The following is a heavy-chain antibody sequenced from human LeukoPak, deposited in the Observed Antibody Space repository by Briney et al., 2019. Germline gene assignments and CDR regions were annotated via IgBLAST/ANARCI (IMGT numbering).Heavy chain of an antibody. CDR2: IYYSGST. J-gene: IGHJ4*02. D-gene: IGHD4-23*01. CDR1: GGSISSSSYY. V-gene: IGHV4-39*07. Sequence: SETLSLTCTVSGGSISSSSYYWGWIRQPPGKGLEWIGSIYYSGSTYYNPSLKSRVTISVDTSKNQFSLKLSSVTAADTAVYYCARTHSPRQWYLDYWGQGTLVTVSS. CDR3: ARTHSPRQWYLDY.